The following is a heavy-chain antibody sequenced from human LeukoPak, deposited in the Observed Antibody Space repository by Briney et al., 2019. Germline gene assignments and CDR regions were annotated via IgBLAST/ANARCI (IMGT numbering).Heavy chain of an antibody. J-gene: IGHJ4*02. CDR2: ISAYNGNT. Sequence: ASVKVPCKASGYTFTSYGISWARQAAGQGLEWMGWISAYNGNTHYAQKLQGRVTMTTDTSTSTAYMELRSLRSDDTAVYYCARAPPSTIFLFDYWGQGTLVTVSS. D-gene: IGHD3-3*01. CDR3: ARAPPSTIFLFDY. CDR1: GYTFTSYG. V-gene: IGHV1-18*01.